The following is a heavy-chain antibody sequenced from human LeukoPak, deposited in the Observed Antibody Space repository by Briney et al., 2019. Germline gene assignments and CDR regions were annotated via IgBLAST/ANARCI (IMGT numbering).Heavy chain of an antibody. CDR3: ARKIAYNGYGV. CDR1: GYTFTSYD. CDR2: MNPNSGNT. J-gene: IGHJ4*02. D-gene: IGHD5-18*01. Sequence: ASVKVSCKAPGYTFTSYDINWVRQATGQGLERMGWMNPNSGNTGYAQKFQGRVTMTRNTSISTAYMELSSLRSEDTAVYYCARKIAYNGYGVWGQGTLVTVSS. V-gene: IGHV1-8*01.